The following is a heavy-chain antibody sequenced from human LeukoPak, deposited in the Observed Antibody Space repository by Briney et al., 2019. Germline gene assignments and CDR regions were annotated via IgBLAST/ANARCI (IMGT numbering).Heavy chain of an antibody. Sequence: GGSLRLSCAVSGFTFSSYAMTWVRQAPGKGLKWVSATSGGGGSTYYADSVKGRFTISRDNSKNTLYLQMNSLRAEDTAVYYCAKEITMIRGVIKLGFDYWGQGTLVTVSS. CDR1: GFTFSSYA. CDR2: TSGGGGST. V-gene: IGHV3-23*01. CDR3: AKEITMIRGVIKLGFDY. D-gene: IGHD3-10*01. J-gene: IGHJ4*02.